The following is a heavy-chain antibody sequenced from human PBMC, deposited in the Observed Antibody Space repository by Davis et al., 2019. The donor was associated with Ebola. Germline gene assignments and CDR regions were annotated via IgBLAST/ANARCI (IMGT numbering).Heavy chain of an antibody. V-gene: IGHV1-3*01. CDR1: GYTFTSYD. Sequence: ASVKVSCKASGYTFTSYDINWVRQATGQGLEWMGWINAGNGNTKYSQKFQGRVTITRDTSASTAYMELSSLRSEDTAVYYCARGFLEWLGYYYYYYMDVWGKGTTVTVSS. CDR3: ARGFLEWLGYYYYYYMDV. J-gene: IGHJ6*03. CDR2: INAGNGNT. D-gene: IGHD3-3*01.